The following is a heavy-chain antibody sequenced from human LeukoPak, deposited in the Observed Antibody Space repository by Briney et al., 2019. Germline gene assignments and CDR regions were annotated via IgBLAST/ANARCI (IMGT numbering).Heavy chain of an antibody. CDR1: GGSLSGYY. D-gene: IGHD3-9*01. V-gene: IGHV4-34*01. CDR2: INHSGST. CDR3: ARPPHTDILTGYYSY. J-gene: IGHJ4*02. Sequence: PSETLSLTCAVYGGSLSGYYWSWIRQPPGKGLEWIGEINHSGSTNYNPSLKSRVTISVDTSKNQFSLKLSSVTAADTAVYYCARPPHTDILTGYYSYWGQGTLVTVSS.